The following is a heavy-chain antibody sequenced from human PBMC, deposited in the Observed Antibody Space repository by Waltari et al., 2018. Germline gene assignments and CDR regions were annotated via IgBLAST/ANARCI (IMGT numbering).Heavy chain of an antibody. J-gene: IGHJ3*02. V-gene: IGHV3-48*04. Sequence: EVQLVESGGGLVQPGGSLRLSCAASGFPCSRYGRHGFRQAPGKGLEWVSYISGDSGSIHYADSVKGRITVSRDNAKNSLYLQMSSLTAEDTAVFYCARDRDWAFDIWGQGTMVTVSS. D-gene: IGHD2-21*01. CDR2: ISGDSGSI. CDR1: GFPCSRYG. CDR3: ARDRDWAFDI.